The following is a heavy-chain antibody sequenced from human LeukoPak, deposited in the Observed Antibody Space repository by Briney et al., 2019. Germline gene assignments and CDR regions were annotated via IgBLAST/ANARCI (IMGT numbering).Heavy chain of an antibody. J-gene: IGHJ4*02. V-gene: IGHV4-59*08. CDR2: IYYSGST. Sequence: PSETLSLTCTVSGGSMSPYHWGWIRQPPGKGLEWTGYIYYSGSTNYNPSLKSRVTLSVDTSKNQFSLKLSSVTAADTAIYYCARAVSGRFDYWGRGTLVTVSS. D-gene: IGHD6-19*01. CDR1: GGSMSPYH. CDR3: ARAVSGRFDY.